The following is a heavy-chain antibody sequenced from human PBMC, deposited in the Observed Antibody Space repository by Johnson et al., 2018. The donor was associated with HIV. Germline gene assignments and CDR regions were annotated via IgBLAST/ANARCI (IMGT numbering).Heavy chain of an antibody. CDR3: ARSPETGDRLWRAFDI. D-gene: IGHD4-17*01. CDR2: IYSGGPT. J-gene: IGHJ3*02. Sequence: VQLVESGGDLVQPGGSLRLSCSASGFTFSSYAMHWVRQAPGKGLEWVSVIYSGGPTYYADSVKGRFTISSDNSKNMLYLQMNSLRAEDTAGYYCARSPETGDRLWRAFDIWGQGTMVTVSS. V-gene: IGHV3-66*01. CDR1: GFTFSSYA.